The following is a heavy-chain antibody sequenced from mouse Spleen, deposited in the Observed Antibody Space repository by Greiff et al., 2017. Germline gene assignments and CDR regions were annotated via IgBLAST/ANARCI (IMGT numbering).Heavy chain of an antibody. Sequence: EVKVEESGGGLVQPGGSLKLSCATSGFTFSDYYMYWVRQTPEKRLEWVAYISNGGGSTYYPDTVKGRFTISRDNAKNTLYLQMSRLKSEDTAMYYCARRGTGGAMDYWGQGTSVTVSS. J-gene: IGHJ4*01. CDR3: ARRGTGGAMDY. CDR2: ISNGGGST. CDR1: GFTFSDYY. V-gene: IGHV5-12*02. D-gene: IGHD2-14*01.